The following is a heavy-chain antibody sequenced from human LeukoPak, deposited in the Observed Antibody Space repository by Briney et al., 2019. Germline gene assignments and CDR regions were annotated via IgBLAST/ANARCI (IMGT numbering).Heavy chain of an antibody. CDR1: GFTFSSNP. D-gene: IGHD1-26*01. Sequence: GGSLRLSCAGSGFTFSSNPLSWVRQAPGKGLEWVSAINPSGGNTYYADSVRGRFTISRDNAKNSLYLQMNSLGAADTAVYYCARETWSGSYFDYWGQGTLVTVSS. CDR3: ARETWSGSYFDY. CDR2: INPSGGNT. V-gene: IGHV3-23*01. J-gene: IGHJ4*02.